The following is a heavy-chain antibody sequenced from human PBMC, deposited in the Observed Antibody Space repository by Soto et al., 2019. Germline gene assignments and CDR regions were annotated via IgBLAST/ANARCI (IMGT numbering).Heavy chain of an antibody. CDR2: INPNSGGP. Sequence: ASVKVSCKASGYTFTGYCMHWVRQAPGQGLEWMGWINPNSGGPNYAQKFQGWVTMTRDTSISTAYMERSRLRSDDTAVYYCARVKSGGVDAFDIWGQGTMVTVSS. CDR1: GYTFTGYC. CDR3: ARVKSGGVDAFDI. D-gene: IGHD3-10*01. J-gene: IGHJ3*02. V-gene: IGHV1-2*04.